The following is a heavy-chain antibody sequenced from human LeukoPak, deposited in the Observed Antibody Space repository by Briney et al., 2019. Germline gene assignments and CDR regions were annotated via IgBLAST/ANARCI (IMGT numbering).Heavy chain of an antibody. Sequence: SETLSLTCTVSGGSISSGSYYWSWIRQPAGKGLEWIGRIYTSGSTNYNPSLKSRVTISVDTSKNQFSLKLSSVTAADTAVYYCARGVVAAPQTFDYWGQGTLVTVSS. V-gene: IGHV4-61*02. J-gene: IGHJ4*02. CDR2: IYTSGST. CDR1: GGSISSGSYY. D-gene: IGHD2-15*01. CDR3: ARGVVAAPQTFDY.